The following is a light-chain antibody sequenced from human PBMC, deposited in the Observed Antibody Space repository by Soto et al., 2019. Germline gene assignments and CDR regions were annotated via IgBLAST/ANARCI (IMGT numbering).Light chain of an antibody. CDR2: DAS. CDR3: QQRSNSPPTGT. V-gene: IGKV3-11*01. Sequence: EIVLTQSPATLSLSPGERATLSCRASQSVRSYLAWYQQKPGQAPRLPIYDASNRATGIPARFSGSGSGTNFTLTISSLEPEDFAVYYCQQRSNSPPTGTFGQGNTGHIK. J-gene: IGKJ1*01. CDR1: QSVRSY.